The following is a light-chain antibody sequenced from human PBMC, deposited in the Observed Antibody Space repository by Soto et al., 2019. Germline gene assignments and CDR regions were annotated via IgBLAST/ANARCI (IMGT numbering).Light chain of an antibody. J-gene: IGKJ1*01. Sequence: DIQMTQSPSSLSASVGDRVNITCRESQGIRKDLGWYQQKPGKAPQGXIYKASTLKSGVPSRFSGSGSGTEFTLTISSLQPDDFATDYCQHYNSYSEAFGQGTKVDIK. CDR2: KAS. CDR1: QGIRKD. V-gene: IGKV1-17*01. CDR3: QHYNSYSEA.